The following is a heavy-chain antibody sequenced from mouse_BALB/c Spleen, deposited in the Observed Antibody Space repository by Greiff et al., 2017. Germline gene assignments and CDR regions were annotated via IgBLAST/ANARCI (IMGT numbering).Heavy chain of an antibody. CDR1: GFNIKDYY. D-gene: IGHD2-4*01. V-gene: IGHV14-1*02. CDR2: IDPENCNT. Sequence: VQLQQSGAELVRPGALVKLSCKASGFNIKDYYMHWVKQRPEQGLEWIGWIDPENCNTIYDPKFQGKASITADTSSNTAYLQLSSLTSEDTAVYYCARGGFMSTTRDYYAMDYWGQGTSVTVSS. J-gene: IGHJ4*01. CDR3: ARGGFMSTTRDYYAMDY.